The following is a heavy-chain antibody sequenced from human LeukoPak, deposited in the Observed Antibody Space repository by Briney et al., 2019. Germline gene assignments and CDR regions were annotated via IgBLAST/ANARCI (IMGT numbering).Heavy chain of an antibody. J-gene: IGHJ4*02. CDR2: ISGSGGST. V-gene: IGHV3-23*01. Sequence: GGSLRLSCAASGFTFSSYAMSWVRQAPGKGLEWVSAISGSGGSTYYADSVKGRFTISRDNSKNTLYLQMNSLRAEDTAVYYCAKSHPRGRGSGSYSPFFDYWGQGTLVTVSS. CDR1: GFTFSSYA. D-gene: IGHD3-10*01. CDR3: AKSHPRGRGSGSYSPFFDY.